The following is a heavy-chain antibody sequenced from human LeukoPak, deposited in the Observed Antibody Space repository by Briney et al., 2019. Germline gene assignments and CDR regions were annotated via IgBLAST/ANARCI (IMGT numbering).Heavy chain of an antibody. CDR1: GFTFSSYS. D-gene: IGHD2-21*02. V-gene: IGHV3-21*01. J-gene: IGHJ6*02. CDR2: ISSSSSYI. Sequence: GGSLRLSCAASGFTFSSYSMNWVRQAPGKGLEWFSSISSSSSYIYYADSVKGRFTISRDNAKNSLYLQMNSLRAEDTAVYYCATTVTANVNYYYYGMDVWGQGTTVTVSS. CDR3: ATTVTANVNYYYYGMDV.